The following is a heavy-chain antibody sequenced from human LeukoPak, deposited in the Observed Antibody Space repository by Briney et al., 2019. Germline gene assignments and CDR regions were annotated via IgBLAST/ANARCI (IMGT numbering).Heavy chain of an antibody. V-gene: IGHV3-7*01. CDR2: IKTDGSEK. CDR1: GFIFSDSY. CDR3: VRGGTYWAVS. J-gene: IGHJ5*01. Sequence: GGSLRLSCAASGFIFSDSYMSWVRQAPGKGLEWVATIKTDGSEKSHVDSVSGRFTISRDNTKDSLFLQMNSLRVDDTAVYYCVRGGTYWAVSWGQGTLVTVSS.